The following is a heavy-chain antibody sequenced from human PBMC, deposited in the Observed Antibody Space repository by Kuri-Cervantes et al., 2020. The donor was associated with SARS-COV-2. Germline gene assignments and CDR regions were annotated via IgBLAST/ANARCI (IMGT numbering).Heavy chain of an antibody. D-gene: IGHD3-9*01. V-gene: IGHV3-53*01. J-gene: IGHJ5*02. CDR3: ARDLSYYDILTGYYYNWFDP. Sequence: GESLKISCAASGFTVSSNYMSWVRQAPGKGLEWVSVICSGGSTYYADSVKGRFTISRDNSKNTLYLQMNSLRAEDTAVYYCARDLSYYDILTGYYYNWFDPWGQGTLVTVSS. CDR1: GFTVSSNY. CDR2: ICSGGST.